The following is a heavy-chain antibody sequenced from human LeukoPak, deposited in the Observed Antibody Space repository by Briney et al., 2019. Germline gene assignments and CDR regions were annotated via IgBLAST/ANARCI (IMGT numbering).Heavy chain of an antibody. CDR2: INTNTGNP. J-gene: IGHJ6*02. CDR3: ARDQGSSWYTGLYYYGMDV. Sequence: ASVKVSCKASGYTFTSYAMNWVRQAPGQGLEWMGWINTNTGNPTYAQGFTGRFVFSLDTSVSTAYLQISSLKAEDTAVYYCARDQGSSWYTGLYYYGMDVWGQGTTVTVSS. D-gene: IGHD6-13*01. CDR1: GYTFTSYA. V-gene: IGHV7-4-1*02.